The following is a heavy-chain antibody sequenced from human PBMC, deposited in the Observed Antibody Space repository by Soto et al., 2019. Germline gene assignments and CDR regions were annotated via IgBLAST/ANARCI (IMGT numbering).Heavy chain of an antibody. V-gene: IGHV3-23*01. J-gene: IGHJ3*02. CDR2: ISSDFIT. Sequence: EVQLLESGGNLVQPGESLRLSCAASGFTFSPYAMSWVRQAPGKGLEWVSHISSDFITYYADSVKGRFTISRDNSKNTLYLQMNSLRAEDTALYFCANTYRPPAYTTGILAAFYIWGQGTMVTVSP. CDR3: ANTYRPPAYTTGILAAFYI. CDR1: GFTFSPYA. D-gene: IGHD6-19*01.